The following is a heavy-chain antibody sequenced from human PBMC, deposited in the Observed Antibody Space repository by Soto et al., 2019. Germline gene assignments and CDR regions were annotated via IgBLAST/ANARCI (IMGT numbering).Heavy chain of an antibody. V-gene: IGHV3-9*01. Sequence: EVQLVESGGGLVQPGRSLRLSCTASGFTFANYAMQWVRQTPGKGLEWVSGISWNSRSIDYADSVKSRFTISRDNDKTSLYLQINSLRAEDTAVYYCTKDMYSSIEDGMDVWGQWTTVTLAS. CDR3: TKDMYSSIEDGMDV. CDR1: GFTFANYA. D-gene: IGHD6-13*01. J-gene: IGHJ6*02. CDR2: ISWNSRSI.